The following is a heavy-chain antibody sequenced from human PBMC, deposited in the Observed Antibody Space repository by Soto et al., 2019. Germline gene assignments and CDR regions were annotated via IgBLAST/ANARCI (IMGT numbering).Heavy chain of an antibody. CDR1: GFTFSSYG. Sequence: LRLSCAASGFTFSSYGMHWVRQAPGKGLEWVAVISYDGSNKYYADSAKGRFKISRANSKNALYLQMNSLRAEGTAVYYCPKPLFFSSGWYLSDCWGQGTLLTVS. CDR3: PKPLFFSSGWYLSDC. V-gene: IGHV3-30*18. CDR2: ISYDGSNK. D-gene: IGHD6-19*01. J-gene: IGHJ4*02.